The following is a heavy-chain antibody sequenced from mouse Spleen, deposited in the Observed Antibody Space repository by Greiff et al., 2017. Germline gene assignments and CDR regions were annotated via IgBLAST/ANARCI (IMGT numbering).Heavy chain of an antibody. CDR1: GFTFTDYY. Sequence: EVHLVESGGGLVQPGGSLRLSCATSGFTFTDYYMSWVRQPPGKALEWLGFIRNKANGYTTEYSASVKGRFTISRDNSQSILYLQMNTLRAEDSATYYCARARYYGSSYYAMDYWGQGTSVTVSS. V-gene: IGHV7-3*02. J-gene: IGHJ4*01. D-gene: IGHD1-1*01. CDR3: ARARYYGSSYYAMDY. CDR2: IRNKANGYTT.